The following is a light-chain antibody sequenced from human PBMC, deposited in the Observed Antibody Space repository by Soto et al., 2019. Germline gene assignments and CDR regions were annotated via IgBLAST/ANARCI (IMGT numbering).Light chain of an antibody. CDR2: GAS. Sequence: ESVLTQSPGTLSLSPGERATLSCRASQSVSSSYLAWYQQKPGQAPRLLIYGASSRATGIPDRFSGSGSGTDFNLTISILEPEDFAVYYCQQYGTSPYTFGQGTKLEIK. CDR3: QQYGTSPYT. J-gene: IGKJ2*01. V-gene: IGKV3-20*01. CDR1: QSVSSSY.